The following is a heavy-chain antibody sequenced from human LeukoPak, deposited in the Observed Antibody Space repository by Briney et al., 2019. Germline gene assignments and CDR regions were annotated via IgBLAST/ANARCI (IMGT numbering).Heavy chain of an antibody. Sequence: ASVKVSCKASGYTLTGYYMHWVRQAPGQGLEWMGRINPNSGGTNYAQKFQGRVTMTRDTSISTAYMELSRLRSDDTAVYYCARDHPSSIAARPRWFDPWGRGPWSPSPQ. CDR1: GYTLTGYY. V-gene: IGHV1-2*06. CDR2: INPNSGGT. J-gene: IGHJ5*02. CDR3: ARDHPSSIAARPRWFDP. D-gene: IGHD6-6*01.